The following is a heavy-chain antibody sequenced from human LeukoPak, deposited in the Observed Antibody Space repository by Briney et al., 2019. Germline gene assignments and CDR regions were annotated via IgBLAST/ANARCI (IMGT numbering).Heavy chain of an antibody. Sequence: ASVKVSCKASGYTFTTYGITWVRQAPGQGLEWMGWVSAYSGDTDYAQSLQGRVTMTTDTSTSTAYTELTTLRSDDTAVYYCARVWYDSGNHLYFYYGLDVWGQGTTVTVSS. CDR3: ARVWYDSGNHLYFYYGLDV. J-gene: IGHJ6*02. CDR2: VSAYSGDT. V-gene: IGHV1-18*01. CDR1: GYTFTTYG. D-gene: IGHD3-22*01.